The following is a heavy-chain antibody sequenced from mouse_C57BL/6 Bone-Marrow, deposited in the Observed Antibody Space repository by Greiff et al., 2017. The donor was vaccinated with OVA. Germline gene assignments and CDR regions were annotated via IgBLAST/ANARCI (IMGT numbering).Heavy chain of an antibody. D-gene: IGHD1-1*01. V-gene: IGHV5-6*01. CDR2: IRSGGSYT. CDR3: ARQYYGSSYY. J-gene: IGHJ2*01. Sequence: EVMLVESGGDLVKPGGSLKLSCAASGFTFSSYGMSWVRQTPDKRLEWVATIRSGGSYTYYPDSVKGRFTISRDNAKNTLYLQMSSQKTADKAMYYCARQYYGSSYYWGQGTTLPDSS. CDR1: GFTFSSYG.